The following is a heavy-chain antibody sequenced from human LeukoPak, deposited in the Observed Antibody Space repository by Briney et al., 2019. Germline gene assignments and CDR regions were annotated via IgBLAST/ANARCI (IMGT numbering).Heavy chain of an antibody. CDR2: INWNGGST. D-gene: IGHD7-27*01. V-gene: IGHV3-20*04. J-gene: IGHJ4*02. CDR1: GFTFDDYG. CDR3: AKMNWGSRGERYFDY. Sequence: GGSLRLSCAASGFTFDDYGMSWVRQAPGKGLEWVSGINWNGGSTGYADSVKGRFTISRDNAKNSLYLQMNSLRAEDTALYYCAKMNWGSRGERYFDYWGQGTLVTVSS.